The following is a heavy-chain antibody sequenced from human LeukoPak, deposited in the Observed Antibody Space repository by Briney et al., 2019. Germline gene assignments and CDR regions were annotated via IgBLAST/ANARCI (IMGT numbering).Heavy chain of an antibody. V-gene: IGHV3-30*02. Sequence: GRSLRLSCAAYGFTFSIYGMHWVRHAPGKVLEWVAFIRYDGSNKYYADSVKGRFTISRDNSKNTLYLQMNSLRAEDTAVYYCAKIAKVVGALDAFDIWGQGTMVTVSS. CDR3: AKIAKVVGALDAFDI. CDR1: GFTFSIYG. CDR2: IRYDGSNK. D-gene: IGHD1-26*01. J-gene: IGHJ3*02.